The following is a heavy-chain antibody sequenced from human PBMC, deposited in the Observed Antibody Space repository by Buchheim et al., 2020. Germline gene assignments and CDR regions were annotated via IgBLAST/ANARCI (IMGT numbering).Heavy chain of an antibody. CDR1: GGSFSGYY. D-gene: IGHD6-6*01. V-gene: IGHV4-34*01. CDR3: ARGPLGLLSIAARRNWFDP. Sequence: QVQLQQWGAGLLKPSETLSLTCAVYGGSFSGYYWSWIRQPPGKGLEWIGEINHSGSTNYNPSLKSRVTISVDTSKNQFSLKLSSVTAADTAVYYCARGPLGLLSIAARRNWFDPWGQGTL. J-gene: IGHJ5*02. CDR2: INHSGST.